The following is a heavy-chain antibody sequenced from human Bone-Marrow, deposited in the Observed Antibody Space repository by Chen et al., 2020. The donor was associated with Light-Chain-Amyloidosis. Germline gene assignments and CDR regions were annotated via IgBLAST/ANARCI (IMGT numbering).Heavy chain of an antibody. CDR1: GFTFSSQP. CDR3: AKWDWNTNYFDD. J-gene: IGHJ4*02. Sequence: EVQLLESGGGLVQPGGSLRLPCAASGFTFSSQPMSWVRQAPGKGLEWVSGISDRGSNTYYADSMEGRFTVSRGNSKNTLHLQMNSLGAEDTAVYYCAKWDWNTNYFDDWGQGTLVTVSS. V-gene: IGHV3-23*01. D-gene: IGHD1-1*01. CDR2: ISDRGSNT.